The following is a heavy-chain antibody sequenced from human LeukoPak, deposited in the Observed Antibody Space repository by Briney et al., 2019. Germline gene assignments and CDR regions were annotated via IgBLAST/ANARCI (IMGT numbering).Heavy chain of an antibody. J-gene: IGHJ4*02. Sequence: ASVKVSCKASGYTFTSYYMYWVRQAPGQGLEWMGIINPSRGSTNYAQKFQGRVTMTRDMSTSTVYMELSSLRSDDTAVYYCASSIEYSSGWYGGMPYDYWGQGTLVTVPS. D-gene: IGHD6-19*01. V-gene: IGHV1-46*01. CDR1: GYTFTSYY. CDR2: INPSRGST. CDR3: ASSIEYSSGWYGGMPYDY.